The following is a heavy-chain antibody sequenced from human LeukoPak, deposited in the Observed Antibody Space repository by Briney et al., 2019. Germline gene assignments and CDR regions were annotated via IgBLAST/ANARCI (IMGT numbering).Heavy chain of an antibody. J-gene: IGHJ6*04. V-gene: IGHV5-10-1*01. D-gene: IGHD2-2*01. CDR2: IDPSDSYT. CDR3: ARQRVVVVPAANDNYYYYGMDV. CDR1: GYSFTSYW. Sequence: GESLKISCQGSGYSFTSYWISWVRQMPGKGLEWMGRIDPSDSYTNYSPSFQGHVTISADKSISTAYLQWSSLKASDTAMYYCARQRVVVVPAANDNYYYYGMDVWGKGTTVTVSS.